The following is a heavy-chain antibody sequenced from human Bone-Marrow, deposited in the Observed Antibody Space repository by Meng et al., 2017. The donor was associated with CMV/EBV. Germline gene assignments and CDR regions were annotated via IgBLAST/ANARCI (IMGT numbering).Heavy chain of an antibody. CDR2: ISSSSSYI. J-gene: IGHJ3*02. Sequence: GESLKISCAASGFTFSSYSMNWVRQAPGKGLEWVSSISSSSSYIYYADSVKGRFTISRDNAKNSLYLQMSSLRAEDTAVYYCARDTHGYCSSTSCSDAFDIWGQGKVVTVS. CDR3: ARDTHGYCSSTSCSDAFDI. V-gene: IGHV3-21*01. CDR1: GFTFSSYS. D-gene: IGHD2-2*03.